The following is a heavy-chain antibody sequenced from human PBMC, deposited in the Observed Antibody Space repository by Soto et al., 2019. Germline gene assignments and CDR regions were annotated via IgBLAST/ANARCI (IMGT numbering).Heavy chain of an antibody. J-gene: IGHJ6*02. CDR2: ISYDGSNK. Sequence: GGSLRLSWAASGFTFSSYGMYWVRQAPGKGLEWVAVISYDGSNKYYADSVKGRLTISRDNSKNTLHLQMNSLRAEDTAVYYCSPVGGSYYHYVISVSAQGTTVPVSS. V-gene: IGHV3-30*03. D-gene: IGHD5-12*01. CDR1: GFTFSSYG. CDR3: SPVGGSYYHYVISV.